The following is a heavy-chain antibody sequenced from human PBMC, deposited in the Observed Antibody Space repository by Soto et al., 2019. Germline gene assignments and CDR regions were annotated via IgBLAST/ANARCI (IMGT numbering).Heavy chain of an antibody. CDR1: GYTFTSYD. CDR2: INPNSGNT. V-gene: IGHV1-2*02. J-gene: IGHJ4*02. Sequence: GASVKVSCKASGYTFTSYDINWVRQATGQGLEWMGWINPNSGNTNYAQKFQGRVTMTRDTSISTAYMELSRLRSDDTAVYYCARANPAYYYDSSGYYPFDYWGQGTLVTVSS. CDR3: ARANPAYYYDSSGYYPFDY. D-gene: IGHD3-22*01.